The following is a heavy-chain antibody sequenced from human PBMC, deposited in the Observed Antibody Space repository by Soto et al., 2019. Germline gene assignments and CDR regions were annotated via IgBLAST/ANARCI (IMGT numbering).Heavy chain of an antibody. V-gene: IGHV4-30-4*08. J-gene: IGHJ6*02. D-gene: IGHD6-19*01. CDR1: GGSISSGDCY. CDR2: IDLTGRT. CDR3: ARFSSLDKDYVVDV. Sequence: QVQLQESGPGLVTPSQTLSLTCTVSGGSISSGDCYWSWIRQPPGKGLEWIGYIDLTGRTYYNPSLERRPAASVDPSKHQFSLTLSSVTAADTAVYFCARFSSLDKDYVVDVWGQGTMVTVSS.